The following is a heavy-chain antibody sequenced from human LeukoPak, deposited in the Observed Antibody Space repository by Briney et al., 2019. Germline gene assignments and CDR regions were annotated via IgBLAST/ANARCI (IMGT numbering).Heavy chain of an antibody. CDR2: ISYSGST. V-gene: IGHV4-30-4*01. CDR1: GGSISSSDYF. Sequence: SETLSLTCIVSGGSISSSDYFWSWIRQPPGKGLQWIGYISYSGSTYYNPSLKSRLTISLDTSKNQFSLNLTSVTAADTGVYYCARFITGTSAFDYWGQGTLVTVSS. CDR3: ARFITGTSAFDY. J-gene: IGHJ4*02. D-gene: IGHD1-20*01.